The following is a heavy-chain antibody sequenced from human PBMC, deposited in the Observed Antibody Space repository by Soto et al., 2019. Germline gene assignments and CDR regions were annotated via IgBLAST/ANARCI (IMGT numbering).Heavy chain of an antibody. Sequence: SETLSLTCTVSGGSITDYSWVWIRQPAGKGLEWIGRIFSSGSTNYNPSLKGRITMSLDTSKNQFSLNLNSATATDTAVYFCARDQGVVVTADNWFDPWGQGIRVTVSS. J-gene: IGHJ5*02. CDR1: GGSITDYS. CDR3: ARDQGVVVTADNWFDP. D-gene: IGHD2-21*02. CDR2: IFSSGST. V-gene: IGHV4-4*07.